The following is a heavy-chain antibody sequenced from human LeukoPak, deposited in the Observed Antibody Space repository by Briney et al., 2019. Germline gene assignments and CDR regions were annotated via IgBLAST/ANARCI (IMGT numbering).Heavy chain of an antibody. J-gene: IGHJ3*01. Sequence: SETLSLTCTVSGGSISGSSYYWGWLRQPPGKALEWIGNIFYSGSTYYSPSLKSRVTISLDTSRNQFSLKLNSVTAADTAVYYSAKSNGYGLIDNWGQGTMVTVSS. CDR1: GGSISGSSYY. D-gene: IGHD3-10*01. CDR2: IFYSGST. V-gene: IGHV4-39*07. CDR3: AKSNGYGLIDN.